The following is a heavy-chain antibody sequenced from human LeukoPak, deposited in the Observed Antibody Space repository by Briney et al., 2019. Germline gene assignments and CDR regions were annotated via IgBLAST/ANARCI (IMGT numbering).Heavy chain of an antibody. Sequence: SVKVSCKASGGTFSSYAISWVRQAPGQGLEWMGGIIPIFGTANYAQKFQGRVTITADESTSTAYMELSSLRSEDTAVYYCAGDEDSSGWINWFDPWGQGTLVTVSS. CDR2: IIPIFGTA. V-gene: IGHV1-69*13. CDR3: AGDEDSSGWINWFDP. CDR1: GGTFSSYA. J-gene: IGHJ5*02. D-gene: IGHD6-19*01.